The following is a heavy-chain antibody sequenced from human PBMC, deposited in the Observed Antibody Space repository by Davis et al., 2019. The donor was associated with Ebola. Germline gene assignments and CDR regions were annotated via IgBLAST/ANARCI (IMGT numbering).Heavy chain of an antibody. D-gene: IGHD6-19*01. J-gene: IGHJ4*02. V-gene: IGHV3-23*01. CDR1: GFTFSSYA. CDR3: AGYSSGWSFDY. Sequence: GESLKISCAASGFTFSSYAMSWVRQAPGKGLEWVSAISGSGGSTYYADSVKGRFTISRDNSKNTLYLQMNSLRAEDTAVYYCAGYSSGWSFDYWGQGTLVTVSS. CDR2: ISGSGGST.